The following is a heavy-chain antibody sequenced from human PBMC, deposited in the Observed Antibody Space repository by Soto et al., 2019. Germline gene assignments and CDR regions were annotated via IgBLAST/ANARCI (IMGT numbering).Heavy chain of an antibody. Sequence: QITLKESGPTLVKPTQTLTLTCTFSGFSLSTSGVGVGWIRQPPGKALEWLALIYWDDDKRYSPSLKSRLTITKXXSXNXXVLTMTNMDPVDTATYYCAHIKTQYSSSSKNAFDIWGQGTMVTVSS. D-gene: IGHD6-13*01. CDR1: GFSLSTSGVG. V-gene: IGHV2-5*02. CDR3: AHIKTQYSSSSKNAFDI. J-gene: IGHJ3*02. CDR2: IYWDDDK.